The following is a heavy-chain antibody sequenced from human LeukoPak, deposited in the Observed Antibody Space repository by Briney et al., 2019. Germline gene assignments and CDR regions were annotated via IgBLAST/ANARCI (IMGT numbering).Heavy chain of an antibody. D-gene: IGHD2-15*01. CDR1: VFTFSSYW. CDR2: INNDGSST. Sequence: GGTLRLSRAASVFTFSSYWMHWVRQAPGPGLVWGSGINNDGSSTSYADSVKGRVTISQDNTKNTLYLRMNSVRAEDTAVYYCARTANEGSSGGWSFDPWGQGTLVTVSS. J-gene: IGHJ5*02. CDR3: ARTANEGSSGGWSFDP. V-gene: IGHV3-74*01.